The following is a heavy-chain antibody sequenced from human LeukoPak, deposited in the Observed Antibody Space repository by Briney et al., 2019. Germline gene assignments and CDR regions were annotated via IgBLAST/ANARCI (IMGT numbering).Heavy chain of an antibody. Sequence: GGSLRLSCAASGFTFSSYSMNWVRQAPGKGLEWVSSVSSSSSYLYYADSVKGRFTISRDNAKNSLYLQMNSLRAEDTAVYYCAKSYGALDAFDIWGQGTMVTVSS. CDR2: VSSSSSYL. V-gene: IGHV3-21*01. CDR3: AKSYGALDAFDI. CDR1: GFTFSSYS. J-gene: IGHJ3*02. D-gene: IGHD4-17*01.